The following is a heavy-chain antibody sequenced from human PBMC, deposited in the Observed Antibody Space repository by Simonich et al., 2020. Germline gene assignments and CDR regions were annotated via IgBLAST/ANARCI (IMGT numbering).Heavy chain of an antibody. CDR3: ASTLFTASSSFAFDI. Sequence: QVQLQQWGAGLLKPSETLSLTCAVYGGSFSGYYWSWIRQPPGKGLEWMGEINHSGSTNYNPSLKSRVTISVDTSKNQFSLKLSSVTAADTAVYYCASTLFTASSSFAFDIWGQGTMVTVSS. CDR1: GGSFSGYY. J-gene: IGHJ3*02. V-gene: IGHV4-34*01. D-gene: IGHD6-6*01. CDR2: INHSGST.